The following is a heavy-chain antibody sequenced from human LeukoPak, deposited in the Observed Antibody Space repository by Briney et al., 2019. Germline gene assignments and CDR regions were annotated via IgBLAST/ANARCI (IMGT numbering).Heavy chain of an antibody. CDR3: AKVLAELLLPDP. CDR2: ISGSGGST. J-gene: IGHJ5*02. D-gene: IGHD2-21*02. Sequence: GGSLRLSRAASGFTFSSYAMSWVRQAPGKGLEWVSAISGSGGSTYYADSVKGRFTISRDNSKNTLYLQMNSLRAEDTAVYYCAKVLAELLLPDPWGQGTLVTVSS. CDR1: GFTFSSYA. V-gene: IGHV3-23*01.